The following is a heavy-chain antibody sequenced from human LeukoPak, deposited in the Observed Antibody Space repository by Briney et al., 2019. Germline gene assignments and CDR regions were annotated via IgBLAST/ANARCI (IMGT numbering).Heavy chain of an antibody. D-gene: IGHD2-15*01. J-gene: IGHJ5*02. CDR1: GGSISNKY. Sequence: SETLSLTCTVSGGSISNKYWSWIRQPPGKGLEWIGYIYYSGSTNYNPSLKSRVTILVDTSKNQFSLKLSSVTAADTAVYYCARGRGYCSGGTCHNWFDPWGQGTLVTVSS. CDR2: IYYSGST. CDR3: ARGRGYCSGGTCHNWFDP. V-gene: IGHV4-59*08.